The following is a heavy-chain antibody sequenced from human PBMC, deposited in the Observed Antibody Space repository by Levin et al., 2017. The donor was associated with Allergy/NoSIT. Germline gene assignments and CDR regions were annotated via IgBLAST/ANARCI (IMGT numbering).Heavy chain of an antibody. V-gene: IGHV3-15*01. D-gene: IGHD2-8*01. J-gene: IGHJ4*02. CDR3: TTESVRLMYYFDY. CDR1: GFTFRNAW. CDR2: IKSKTDGGAT. Sequence: LSLTCAASGFTFRNAWMSWVRQAPGKGLEWVGRIKSKTDGGATDYAAPVKGRFTISRDDSKNTLYLQMNSLKTEDTAVYYCTTESVRLMYYFDYWGQGTLVTVSS.